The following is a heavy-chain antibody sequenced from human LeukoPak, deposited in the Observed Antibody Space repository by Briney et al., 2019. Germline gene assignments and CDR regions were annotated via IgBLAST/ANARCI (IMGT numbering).Heavy chain of an antibody. CDR2: ISTDGSTT. V-gene: IGHV3-74*01. J-gene: IGHJ4*02. CDR1: GFTFSSYW. Sequence: GGSLRLSCAASGFTFSSYWMHWVRQAPGKGLVWVSRISTDGSTTSYADSVKGQFTISRDNAKNTLFLQMNSLRAEDTAVYYCLRSFDYWGQGTLVTVSS. CDR3: LRSFDY.